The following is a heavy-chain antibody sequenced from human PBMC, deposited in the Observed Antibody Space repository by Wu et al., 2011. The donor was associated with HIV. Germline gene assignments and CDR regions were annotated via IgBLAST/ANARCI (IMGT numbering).Heavy chain of an antibody. V-gene: IGHV1-2*04. CDR2: INPKSGDT. CDR3: ASLPRNGWYGLGF. CDR1: GYPFTDYY. J-gene: IGHJ4*02. D-gene: IGHD6-19*01. Sequence: QVQLVQAGAEVKKPGASVKVSCKASGYPFTDYYLHWVRQAPGQGLEWMGWINPKSGDTHYTQKFQGWVTMTRDTSISTAYLELNRLRSDDTAMYYCASLPRNGWYGLGFWGPGTLVTVSS.